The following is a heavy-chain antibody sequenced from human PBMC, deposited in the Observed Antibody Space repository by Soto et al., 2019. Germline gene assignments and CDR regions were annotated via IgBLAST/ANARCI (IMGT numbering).Heavy chain of an antibody. V-gene: IGHV3-64*01. D-gene: IGHD5-12*01. CDR2: ISSNGGST. Sequence: EVQLVESGGGLVQPGGSLRLSCAASGFTFSSYAMHWVRQAPGKGLEYVSAISSNGGSTYYANSVKGRFTISRDNSKNTLYLQIGSLRAEDMAVYYCARRDGYNFDYWGQGTLVTVSS. J-gene: IGHJ4*02. CDR3: ARRDGYNFDY. CDR1: GFTFSSYA.